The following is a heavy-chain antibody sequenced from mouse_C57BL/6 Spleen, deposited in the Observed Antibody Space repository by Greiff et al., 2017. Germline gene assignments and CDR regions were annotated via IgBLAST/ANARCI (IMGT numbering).Heavy chain of an antibody. Sequence: VQLQQSGPELVKPGASVKISCKASGYAFSSSWMNWVKQRPGKGLEWIGRIYPGDGDTNYNGKFKGKATLTADKSSSTAYMQLSSLTSEDSAVYFCARSGDYYGSSYVWYFDVWGTGTTVTVSS. CDR2: IYPGDGDT. CDR1: GYAFSSSW. J-gene: IGHJ1*03. V-gene: IGHV1-82*01. CDR3: ARSGDYYGSSYVWYFDV. D-gene: IGHD1-1*01.